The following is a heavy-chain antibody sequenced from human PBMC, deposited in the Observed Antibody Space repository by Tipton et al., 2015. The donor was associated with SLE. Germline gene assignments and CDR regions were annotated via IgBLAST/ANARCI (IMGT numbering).Heavy chain of an antibody. CDR1: GGSISSGGYS. CDR2: IYHSGST. J-gene: IGHJ4*02. CDR3: ARDSSGLGDYFDY. Sequence: LRLSCAVSGGSISSGGYSWSWIRQPPGKGLEWIGYIYHSGSTYYNPSLKSRVTISVDRSKNQFSLKLSSVTAADTAVYYCARDSSGLGDYFDYWGQGTLVIVSS. D-gene: IGHD3-22*01. V-gene: IGHV4-30-2*01.